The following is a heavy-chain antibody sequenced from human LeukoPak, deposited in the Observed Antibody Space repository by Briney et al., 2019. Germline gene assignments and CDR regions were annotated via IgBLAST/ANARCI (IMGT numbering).Heavy chain of an antibody. Sequence: GGSLRLSCAASGFTFSSYSMNWVRQAPGKGLEWVSSISSSSSYIYYADSVKGRFTISRDNAKNSLYLQMNSLRAEDTAVYYCVRGGYNWNYGADWGQGTLVTVSS. CDR3: VRGGYNWNYGAD. D-gene: IGHD1-7*01. CDR2: ISSSSSYI. CDR1: GFTFSSYS. V-gene: IGHV3-21*01. J-gene: IGHJ4*02.